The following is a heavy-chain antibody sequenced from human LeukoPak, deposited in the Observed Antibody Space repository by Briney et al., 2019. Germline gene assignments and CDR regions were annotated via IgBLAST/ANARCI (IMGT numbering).Heavy chain of an antibody. V-gene: IGHV3-11*01. CDR1: GFTFSDYY. D-gene: IGHD2-15*01. CDR3: ARVSAEYCSGGSCLGGYFDY. Sequence: PGGSLRLSCAASGFTFSDYYMSWIRQAPGKGLERVSYISSSGSTIYYADSVKGRFTISRDNAKNSLYLQMNSLRAEDTAVYYCARVSAEYCSGGSCLGGYFDYWGQGTLVTVSS. J-gene: IGHJ4*02. CDR2: ISSSGSTI.